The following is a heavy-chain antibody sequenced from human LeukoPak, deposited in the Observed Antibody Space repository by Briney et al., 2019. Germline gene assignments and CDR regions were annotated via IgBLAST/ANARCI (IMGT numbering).Heavy chain of an antibody. J-gene: IGHJ5*02. D-gene: IGHD3-10*01. Sequence: GESLKISCQGSGYSFTNYWIGWVRQLPGKGLEYMGMTYPDGSDIRYSPSFQGQVTISADKSVSTAYLQWRSLKASDSAKYYCARLGGVIVDPWGQGTLVTVSS. CDR3: ARLGGVIVDP. CDR2: TYPDGSDI. CDR1: GYSFTNYW. V-gene: IGHV5-51*01.